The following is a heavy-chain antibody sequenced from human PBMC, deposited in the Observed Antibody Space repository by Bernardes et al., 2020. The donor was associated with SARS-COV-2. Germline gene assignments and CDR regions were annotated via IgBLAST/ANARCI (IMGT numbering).Heavy chain of an antibody. CDR1: GHTLTALS. D-gene: IGHD6-19*01. CDR2: LVPEDGET. J-gene: IGHJ6*02. Sequence: ASVKVSCKVSGHTLTALSMHWVRQAPGKGLEWTGGLVPEDGETIYAQKFQGRVTMPEDTSTETAYMELSSLRSEDTAVYYCATSLAVPGTLDLYYYHYGMDVWGQVTTVNVSS. V-gene: IGHV1-24*01. CDR3: ATSLAVPGTLDLYYYHYGMDV.